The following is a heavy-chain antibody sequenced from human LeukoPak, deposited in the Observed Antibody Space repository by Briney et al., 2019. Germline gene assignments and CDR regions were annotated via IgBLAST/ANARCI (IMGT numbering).Heavy chain of an antibody. CDR3: AMGLAAAGNHYYYGMDV. CDR1: GYTFTSYG. D-gene: IGHD6-13*01. Sequence: ASVKVSCKASGYTFTSYGISWVRQAPGQGLEWMGWISAYNGNTNYAQKLQGRVTMTTDTSTSTAYMELRSLRSDDTAVYYCAMGLAAAGNHYYYGMDVWGQGTTVTVSS. V-gene: IGHV1-18*01. CDR2: ISAYNGNT. J-gene: IGHJ6*02.